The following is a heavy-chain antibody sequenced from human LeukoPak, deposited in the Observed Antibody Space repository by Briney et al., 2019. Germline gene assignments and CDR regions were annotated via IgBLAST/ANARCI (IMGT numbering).Heavy chain of an antibody. D-gene: IGHD3-22*01. CDR2: IYSGGNT. Sequence: PGGSLRLSCAASGFTVSSNYMSWVRQAPGKGLEWVSVIYSGGNTFYSDSVNGRFTISRDNSKNTLYLQMNSLRPEDTAMYYCAAWVVVTTTGWFDPWGQGTLVTVSS. CDR3: AAWVVVTTTGWFDP. V-gene: IGHV3-66*02. CDR1: GFTVSSNY. J-gene: IGHJ5*02.